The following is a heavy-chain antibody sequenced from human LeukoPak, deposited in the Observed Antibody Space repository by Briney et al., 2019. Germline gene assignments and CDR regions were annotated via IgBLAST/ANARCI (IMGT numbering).Heavy chain of an antibody. D-gene: IGHD5-18*01. J-gene: IGHJ4*02. CDR2: FDPEDGET. CDR1: GYTLTELS. CDR3: ATSTAMVRPFDY. Sequence: ASVKVSCKVSGYTLTELSMHWVRQAPGKGLEWMGGFDPEDGETIYAQKFQGRVTMTEDTSTDTAYMELSSLRSEDTAVYYCATSTAMVRPFDYWGQGTLVTVSS. V-gene: IGHV1-24*01.